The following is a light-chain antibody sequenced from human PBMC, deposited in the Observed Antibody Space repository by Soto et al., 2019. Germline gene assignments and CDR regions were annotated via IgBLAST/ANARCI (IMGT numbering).Light chain of an antibody. CDR2: GAS. J-gene: IGKJ1*01. V-gene: IGKV3-20*01. CDR1: QSVSSN. Sequence: EIVLTQSPGTLSLSPGERATLSCRASQSVSSNLAWYQQKPGQAPRLLIYGASNRATGIPDRFSGSGSETDFTLTISRLEPEDFAVYYCQQYGSSGTFGQGTKVDI. CDR3: QQYGSSGT.